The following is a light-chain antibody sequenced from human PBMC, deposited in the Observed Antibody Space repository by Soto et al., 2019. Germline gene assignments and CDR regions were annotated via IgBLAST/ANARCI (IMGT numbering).Light chain of an antibody. CDR2: TND. CDR1: SSNIGGNT. CDR3: AAWDDSLKGVL. J-gene: IGLJ2*01. Sequence: QSVLTKPPSASGTPGQRVTISCSGSSSNIGGNTVNWFQQLPGTAPKLLIYTNDQRPSGVPDRFSGSKSGTSAFLAISGLRSEDEADYYCAAWDDSLKGVLFGGGTKLTVL. V-gene: IGLV1-44*01.